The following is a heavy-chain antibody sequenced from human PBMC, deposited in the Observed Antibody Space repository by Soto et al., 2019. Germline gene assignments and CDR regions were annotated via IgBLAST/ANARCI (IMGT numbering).Heavy chain of an antibody. J-gene: IGHJ4*02. CDR3: AREGSSGCDY. Sequence: SETLSLTCAVYGGSFSGYYWSWIRQPPGKGLEWIGEINHSGSTNYNPSLKSRVTISVDTSKNQFSLKLSSVTAADTAVYYCAREGSSGCDYWGQGTLVTVSS. CDR1: GGSFSGYY. CDR2: INHSGST. V-gene: IGHV4-34*01. D-gene: IGHD6-19*01.